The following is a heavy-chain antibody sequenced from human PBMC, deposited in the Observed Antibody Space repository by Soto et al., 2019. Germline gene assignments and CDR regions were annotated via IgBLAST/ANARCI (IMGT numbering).Heavy chain of an antibody. CDR1: GGSISSYY. CDR2: IYYSGST. V-gene: IGHV4-59*12. Sequence: SETLSLTCTVSGGSISSYYWSWIRQPPGKGLEWIGYIYYSGSTNYNPSLKSRVTISVDTSKNQFSLKLSSVTAADTAVYYCARVQANLNNWFDPWGQGTLVTVSS. J-gene: IGHJ5*02. CDR3: ARVQANLNNWFDP. D-gene: IGHD1-1*01.